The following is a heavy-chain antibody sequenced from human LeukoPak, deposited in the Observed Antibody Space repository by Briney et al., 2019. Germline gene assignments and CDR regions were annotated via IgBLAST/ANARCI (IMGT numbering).Heavy chain of an antibody. J-gene: IGHJ3*02. V-gene: IGHV1-69*05. CDR2: IIPIFGTA. CDR3: ARALRGAFDI. CDR1: GGTFSSHA. Sequence: SVKVSCKASGGTFSSHAISWVRQAPGQGLEWMGRIIPIFGTANYAQKFQGRVTITTDESTSTAYMELSSLRSEDTAVYYCARALRGAFDIWGQGTMVTVSS. D-gene: IGHD4-17*01.